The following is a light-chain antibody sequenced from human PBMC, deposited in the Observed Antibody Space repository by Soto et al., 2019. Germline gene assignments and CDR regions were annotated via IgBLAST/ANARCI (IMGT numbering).Light chain of an antibody. CDR2: SNN. Sequence: QSVLTQPPSASGTPGPRVTISCSGSSSNIGSNTVNWYQQLPGTAPKLLIYSNNQRPSGVPDRFSGSKSGTSASLAISGLQSEDEADYYCAAWDDRLNAVVFGGGTKLTVL. CDR3: AAWDDRLNAVV. V-gene: IGLV1-44*01. J-gene: IGLJ2*01. CDR1: SSNIGSNT.